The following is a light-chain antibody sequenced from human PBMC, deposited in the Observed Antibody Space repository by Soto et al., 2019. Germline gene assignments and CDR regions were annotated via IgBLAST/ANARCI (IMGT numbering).Light chain of an antibody. CDR3: SSLPNQPPYA. V-gene: IGLV2-14*01. CDR2: DVT. CDR1: SSDVGAYNY. Sequence: QSVLTQPASVSGSPGQSITISCTGTSSDVGAYNYVSWYQQHPGKAPKLMIYDVTNRPSGVSNRFSGSKSDNTASLTISGLRLEEGADFFCSSLPNQPPYAFGRGTK. J-gene: IGLJ1*01.